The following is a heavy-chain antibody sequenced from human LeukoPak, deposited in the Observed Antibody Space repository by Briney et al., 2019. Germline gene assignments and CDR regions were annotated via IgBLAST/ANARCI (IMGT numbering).Heavy chain of an antibody. V-gene: IGHV3-7*01. D-gene: IGHD3-3*01. Sequence: GGSLRLSWAASGFTFSSYWMSWVRQAPGKGLEWVANIKQDGSEKYYVDSVKGRFTISRDNAKKSLYLQMNSLRAEDTAAYYCARGQSGTIFGVVRWGYYYYYMDVWGKGTTVTVSS. CDR1: GFTFSSYW. J-gene: IGHJ6*03. CDR2: IKQDGSEK. CDR3: ARGQSGTIFGVVRWGYYYYYMDV.